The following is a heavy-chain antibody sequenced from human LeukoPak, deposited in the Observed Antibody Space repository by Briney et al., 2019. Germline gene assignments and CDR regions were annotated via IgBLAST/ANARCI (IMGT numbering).Heavy chain of an antibody. CDR1: GFTFSSYD. Sequence: GGSLRLSCAASGFTFSSYDMHWVRQATGKGLEWVSGIGTTGDTYYPGSVKGRFTISRENAKNSLYLQMNSLRAGDTAVYYCARGGYYGSGPMDVWGQGTTVTVS. D-gene: IGHD3-10*01. J-gene: IGHJ6*02. CDR2: IGTTGDT. CDR3: ARGGYYGSGPMDV. V-gene: IGHV3-13*01.